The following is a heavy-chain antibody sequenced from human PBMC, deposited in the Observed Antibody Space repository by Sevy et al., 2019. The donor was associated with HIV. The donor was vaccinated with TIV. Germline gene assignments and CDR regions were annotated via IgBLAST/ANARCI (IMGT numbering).Heavy chain of an antibody. CDR2: INHNGSVT. J-gene: IGHJ4*02. CDR3: VRAVATNGSF. D-gene: IGHD2-15*01. V-gene: IGHV3-7*01. Sequence: GGSLRLSCAASGFSLSSYWMNWVRQTPGKGLEWVANINHNGSVTYYVDSVKGRFTMSRDNTRNILYLQMTSLRVEDTALYYCVRAVATNGSFWGQGTLVTVSS. CDR1: GFSLSSYW.